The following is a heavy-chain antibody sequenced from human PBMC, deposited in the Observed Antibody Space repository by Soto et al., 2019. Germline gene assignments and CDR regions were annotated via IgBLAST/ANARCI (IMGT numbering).Heavy chain of an antibody. D-gene: IGHD2-2*01. CDR1: GYTFTSYY. Sequence: GASLKVSCKASGYTFTSYYMHWVRQAPGQGLEWMGIINPSGGSTIYAQKFQGRVTMTEDTSTDTAYMELSSLRSEDTAVYYCATNIVLVTAAIFPGFDYWGQGTLVNVSS. CDR2: INPSGGST. CDR3: ATNIVLVTAAIFPGFDY. V-gene: IGHV1-46*01. J-gene: IGHJ4*02.